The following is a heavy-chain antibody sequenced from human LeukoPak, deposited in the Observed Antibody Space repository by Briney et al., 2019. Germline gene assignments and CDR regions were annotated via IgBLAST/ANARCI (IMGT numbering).Heavy chain of an antibody. J-gene: IGHJ4*02. CDR3: ARDRSGTYYFDY. CDR1: GGSISSYY. CDR2: IYYSGST. V-gene: IGHV4-59*01. Sequence: SQTLSLTCTVSGGSISSYYWSWIRQPPGKGLEWIGYIYYSGSTNYNPSLKSRVTISVDTSKNQFSLKLSSVTAADTAVYYCARDRSGTYYFDYWGQGTLVTVSS. D-gene: IGHD3-3*01.